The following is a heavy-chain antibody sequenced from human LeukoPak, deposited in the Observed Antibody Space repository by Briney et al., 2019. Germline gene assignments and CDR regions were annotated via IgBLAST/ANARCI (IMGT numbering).Heavy chain of an antibody. CDR2: IGWNSGDI. V-gene: IGHV3-9*01. J-gene: IGHJ4*02. Sequence: GGSLRLSCAASGFTFDDYAMLWVRQAPGKGLEWVSGIGWNSGDIGYADSVKGRFTTSRDNAKNSLYLQMNSLRAEDTPLYYCAKVTDNYSSSGFDYWGQGTLVTVTS. CDR1: GFTFDDYA. D-gene: IGHD6-6*01. CDR3: AKVTDNYSSSGFDY.